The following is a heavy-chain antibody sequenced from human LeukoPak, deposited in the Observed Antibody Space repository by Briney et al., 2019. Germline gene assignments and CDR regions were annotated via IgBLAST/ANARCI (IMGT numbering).Heavy chain of an antibody. CDR3: ARVVAVRGVRRWFDP. J-gene: IGHJ5*02. CDR1: GFTFSSYW. D-gene: IGHD3-10*01. V-gene: IGHV3-7*01. CDR2: IKQDGSEK. Sequence: GGSLRLSCAASGFTFSSYWMSWVRQAPGKGREWVANIKQDGSEKYYVDSVKGRFTISRDNAKNSLYLRMNSLRAEDTAVYYCARVVAVRGVRRWFDPWGQGTLVTVSS.